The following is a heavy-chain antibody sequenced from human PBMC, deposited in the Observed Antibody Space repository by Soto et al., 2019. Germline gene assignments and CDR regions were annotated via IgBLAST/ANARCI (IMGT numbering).Heavy chain of an antibody. CDR1: GFFFSRYG. CDR2: ISYDGRNK. Sequence: QVQLVESGGGVVQPGRSLRLSCAASGFFFSRYGIHWVRQAPGKGLEWVALISYDGRNKDYADSVKGRFTISRDNSMNTLQLQMNSLRAEDTAVYYCAKDRGSAFPHPSLPDFWGQGTLVTVSS. V-gene: IGHV3-30*18. J-gene: IGHJ4*02. D-gene: IGHD2-2*01. CDR3: AKDRGSAFPHPSLPDF.